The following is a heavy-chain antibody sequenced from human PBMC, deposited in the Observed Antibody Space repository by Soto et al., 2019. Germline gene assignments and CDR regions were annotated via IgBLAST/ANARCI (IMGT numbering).Heavy chain of an antibody. CDR3: ARVRVLEYYYDSSGYGGLGFDY. CDR1: GYTFTSYD. J-gene: IGHJ4*02. Sequence: SVKVSCKASGYTFTSYDINWVRQAPGQGLEWMGGIIPIFGTANYAQKFQGRVTITADESTSTAYMELSSLRSEDTAVYYCARVRVLEYYYDSSGYGGLGFDYWGQGTLVTVSS. CDR2: IIPIFGTA. D-gene: IGHD3-22*01. V-gene: IGHV1-69*13.